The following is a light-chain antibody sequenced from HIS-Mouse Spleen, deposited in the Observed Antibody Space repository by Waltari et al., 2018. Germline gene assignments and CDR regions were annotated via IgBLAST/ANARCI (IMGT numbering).Light chain of an antibody. CDR2: LGS. CDR1: QSLLHSNGYNS. J-gene: IGKJ2*01. V-gene: IGKV2-28*01. Sequence: DIVMPQSPLSLPVTPGEPASISCRSSQSLLHSNGYNSLDLYLQKPGQSPQLLIYLGSNRASGVTDRFSGSGSGTDFTLKISRVEAEDVRVYYCMQALQTPPDTFGQGTKLEIK. CDR3: MQALQTPPDT.